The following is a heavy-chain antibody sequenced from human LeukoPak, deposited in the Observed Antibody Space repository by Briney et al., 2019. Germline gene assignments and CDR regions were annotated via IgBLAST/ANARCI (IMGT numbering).Heavy chain of an antibody. V-gene: IGHV3-23*01. CDR1: GFTFSNYA. Sequence: GGSLRLSCAASGFTFSNYAMSCGRQAPGKGLEWVSGISGSGAVAYYADSMKGRFTISRDNSNNTLYLQMSSLRAEDTAVYYCAKDRSIGTYYTFDSWGQGSLVTVSS. D-gene: IGHD1-26*01. CDR2: ISGSGAVA. J-gene: IGHJ4*02. CDR3: AKDRSIGTYYTFDS.